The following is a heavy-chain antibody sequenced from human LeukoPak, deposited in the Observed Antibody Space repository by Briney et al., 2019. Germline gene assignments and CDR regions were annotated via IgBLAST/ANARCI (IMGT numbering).Heavy chain of an antibody. CDR2: IYSGGST. Sequence: GGSLRLSCAASGFTVSTNYMSWVRQAPGKGLEWVSVIYSGGSTYYADSVKGRFTISRDNSKNTLYLQMNSLRAEDTAVYYCARERIVVVPAAPRGGFDYWGQGTLVTVSS. J-gene: IGHJ4*02. CDR1: GFTVSTNY. V-gene: IGHV3-66*01. D-gene: IGHD2-2*01. CDR3: ARERIVVVPAAPRGGFDY.